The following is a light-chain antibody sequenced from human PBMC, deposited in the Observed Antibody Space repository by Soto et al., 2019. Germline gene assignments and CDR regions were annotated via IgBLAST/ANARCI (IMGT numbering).Light chain of an antibody. V-gene: IGKV3-15*01. CDR1: QSVSSN. Sequence: EIVMTQSPATLSVSPGERATLSCRASQSVSSNLAWYQQKPGQAPSLLIYGASTRATGIPARFSGSGSGTDFTLTISSLQSEDFAVYYCQQYNNWPRTFGQGTKVDI. J-gene: IGKJ1*01. CDR3: QQYNNWPRT. CDR2: GAS.